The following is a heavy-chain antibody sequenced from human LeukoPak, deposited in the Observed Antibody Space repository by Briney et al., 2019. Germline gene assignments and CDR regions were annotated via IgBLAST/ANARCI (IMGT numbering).Heavy chain of an antibody. Sequence: GGSLRLSCAASGFIFDDYAMHWVRQAPGKGLEWVSGISWNSGSIDYADYVQGRFTISRENAKNVLYLQMNSLRAEDMALYYCAKDVSLGYCSGGSCSAHFDYWGQGTLVTVSS. CDR3: AKDVSLGYCSGGSCSAHFDY. D-gene: IGHD2-15*01. CDR1: GFIFDDYA. V-gene: IGHV3-9*03. J-gene: IGHJ4*02. CDR2: ISWNSGSI.